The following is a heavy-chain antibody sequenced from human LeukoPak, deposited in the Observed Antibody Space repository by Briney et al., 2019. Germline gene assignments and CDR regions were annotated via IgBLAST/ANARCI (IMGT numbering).Heavy chain of an antibody. V-gene: IGHV4-39*07. J-gene: IGHJ6*03. Sequence: SETLSLTCTVTGGSISSSSYYWGWIRQPPGKGLEWIGSIYYSGSTYYNPSLKSRVTISVDTSKNQFSLKLSSVTAADTAVYYCARDREVIAAAGNSLYYYYYYMDVWGKGTTVTVSS. CDR1: GGSISSSSYY. CDR3: ARDREVIAAAGNSLYYYYYYMDV. CDR2: IYYSGST. D-gene: IGHD6-13*01.